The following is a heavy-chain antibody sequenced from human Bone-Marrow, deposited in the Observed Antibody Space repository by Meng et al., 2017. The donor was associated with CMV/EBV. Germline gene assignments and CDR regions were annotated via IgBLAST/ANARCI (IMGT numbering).Heavy chain of an antibody. CDR3: ARARFLEWLFTDY. CDR1: GFSFTSHS. J-gene: IGHJ4*02. D-gene: IGHD3-3*01. V-gene: IGHV3-30-3*01. CDR2: TSYDGTTN. Sequence: GESLKIPCKASGFSFTSHSFHWVRQAPGKGLEWVALTSYDGTTNFHADSVKGRFTVSRDNSKNMVYLQMSSLRADDSALDFCARARFLEWLFTDYWGQGTLVTVSS.